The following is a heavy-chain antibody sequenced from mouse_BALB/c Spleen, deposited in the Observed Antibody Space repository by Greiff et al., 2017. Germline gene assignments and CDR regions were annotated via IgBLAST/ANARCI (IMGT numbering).Heavy chain of an antibody. Sequence: EVKLMESGGGLVQPGGSRKLSCAASGFTFSSFGMHWVRQAPEKGLEWVAYISSGSSTIYYADTVKGRFTISRDNPKNTLFLQMTSLRSEDTAMYYCARSGYDVAMDYWGQGTSVTVSS. CDR3: ARSGYDVAMDY. V-gene: IGHV5-17*02. CDR2: ISSGSSTI. J-gene: IGHJ4*01. CDR1: GFTFSSFG. D-gene: IGHD2-2*01.